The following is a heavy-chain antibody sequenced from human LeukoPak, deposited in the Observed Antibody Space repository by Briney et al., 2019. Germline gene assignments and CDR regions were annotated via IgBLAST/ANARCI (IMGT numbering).Heavy chain of an antibody. D-gene: IGHD3-10*01. V-gene: IGHV3-48*02. J-gene: IGHJ4*02. CDR2: ISASGTTI. CDR3: ARGGLGSWTFDS. Sequence: PGGSLRLSCAASGFMFNSFAMNWARQAPGKGLEWVSYISASGTTIYYADSVKGRFTISRDNAKNSLYLQMDSLRDDDTAVYSCARGGLGSWTFDSWGQGTLVTVSS. CDR1: GFMFNSFA.